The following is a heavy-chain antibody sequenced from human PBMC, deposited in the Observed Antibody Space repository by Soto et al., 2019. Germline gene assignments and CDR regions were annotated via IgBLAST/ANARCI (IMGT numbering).Heavy chain of an antibody. CDR3: ARGSWDDVSGHYYMDV. D-gene: IGHD5-12*01. CDR2: TYYKSKWFN. J-gene: IGHJ6*03. V-gene: IGHV6-1*01. Sequence: PPQTLSLTCAISGDSVSSSSAGWNWVRQTPSRGLEWLGRTYYKSKWFNNYAVSVKSRITINTDTSQNQFSLQLDSVTPEDTAVYYCARGSWDDVSGHYYMDVWGKGTTVTVXS. CDR1: GDSVSSSSAG.